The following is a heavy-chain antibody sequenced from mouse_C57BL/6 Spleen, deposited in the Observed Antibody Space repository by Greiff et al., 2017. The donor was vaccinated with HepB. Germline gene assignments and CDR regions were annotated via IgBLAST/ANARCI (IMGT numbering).Heavy chain of an antibody. CDR2: IWGDGST. Sequence: VKLQESGPGLVAPSQSLSITCTVSGFSLTSYGVSWVRQPPGKGLEWLGVIWGDGSTNYHSALISRLSISKDNSKSQVFLKLNSLQTDDTATYYCAKNLWLYYSNYVHYWYFDVWGTGTTVTVSS. CDR3: AKNLWLYYSNYVHYWYFDV. J-gene: IGHJ1*03. D-gene: IGHD2-5*01. CDR1: GFSLTSYG. V-gene: IGHV2-3*01.